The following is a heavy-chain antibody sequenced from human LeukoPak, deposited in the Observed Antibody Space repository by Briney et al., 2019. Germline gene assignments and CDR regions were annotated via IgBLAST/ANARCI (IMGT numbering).Heavy chain of an antibody. Sequence: GGSLRLSCAASGFTFSDYNMNWVRQAPGRGLDWVSSISSSSSYIYYADSVKGRFTISRDNAKNSLYLQMNSLRAEDTAVYYCARDLLGYNYHYMDVWGKGTTVTVSS. CDR3: ARDLLGYNYHYMDV. J-gene: IGHJ6*03. CDR1: GFTFSDYN. D-gene: IGHD3-22*01. CDR2: ISSSSSYI. V-gene: IGHV3-21*01.